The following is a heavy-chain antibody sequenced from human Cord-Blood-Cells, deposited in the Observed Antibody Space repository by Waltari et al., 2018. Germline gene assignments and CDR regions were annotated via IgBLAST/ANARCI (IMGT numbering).Heavy chain of an antibody. CDR2: IIPILGTA. V-gene: IGHV1-69*06. D-gene: IGHD6-13*01. CDR3: ARAAEQQLVGYYYGMDV. Sequence: QVQLVQSGAEVKKPGSSVKVSCKASGGTFSSYAISGVRQAPGQGLEWLGGIIPILGTANYAQKFQGRVTITADKSTSTAYMELSSLRSEDTAVYYCARAAEQQLVGYYYGMDVWRPGTTVTVSS. CDR1: GGTFSSYA. J-gene: IGHJ6*02.